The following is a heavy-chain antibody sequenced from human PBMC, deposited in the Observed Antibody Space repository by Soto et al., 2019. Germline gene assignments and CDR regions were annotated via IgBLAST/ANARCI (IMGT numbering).Heavy chain of an antibody. CDR1: GFAFSSYY. J-gene: IGHJ4*02. CDR3: ARGQRANGYFDY. D-gene: IGHD6-25*01. Sequence: EVKLVESGGGLVKPGGSLRFSCAASGFAFSSYYMSWVRQAPGKGLEWVANIKQDEREKYYLDSVKGRFTISRDDAKNSLYLQMNSLRVDDTAVYDCARGQRANGYFDYWGQGTLVTVSS. CDR2: IKQDEREK. V-gene: IGHV3-7*01.